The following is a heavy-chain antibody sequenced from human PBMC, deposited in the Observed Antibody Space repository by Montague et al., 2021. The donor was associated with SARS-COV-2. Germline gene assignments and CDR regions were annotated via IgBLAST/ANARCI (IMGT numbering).Heavy chain of an antibody. J-gene: IGHJ4*01. CDR2: IYHTGST. D-gene: IGHD1-26*01. Sequence: SETLSLTCTVSRGSLRLTSYHWGWIRQPPGKGLVWIGSIYHTGSTYYDPSLESRVTMSVDNSKNQFSLMLTSVTAADTAVYYCANFYSGGYNYWGHGSLVTVSS. V-gene: IGHV4-39*01. CDR1: RGSLRLTSYH. CDR3: ANFYSGGYNY.